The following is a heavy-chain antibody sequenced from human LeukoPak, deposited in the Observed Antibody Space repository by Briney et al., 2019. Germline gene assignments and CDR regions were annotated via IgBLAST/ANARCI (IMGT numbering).Heavy chain of an antibody. CDR1: GGSISSSSYY. Sequence: KPSETLSLTCTVSGGSISSSSYYWGWIRQPPGKGLEWIGTIYYSGNTYYNPSLKSRVSISVDTSKNQFSLKLSSVTAADTAVYYCARQAVAGNGFAYWGQGTLVTVSS. D-gene: IGHD6-19*01. J-gene: IGHJ4*02. V-gene: IGHV4-39*01. CDR3: ARQAVAGNGFAY. CDR2: IYYSGNT.